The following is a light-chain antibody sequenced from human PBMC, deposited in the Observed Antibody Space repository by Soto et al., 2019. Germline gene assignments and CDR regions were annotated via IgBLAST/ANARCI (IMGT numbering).Light chain of an antibody. Sequence: EIVLTQSPATLSLSPGETATLSCRASQSVSNYLAWYQHKPGQAPRLLICDASKRATGIPARFSGSGSETDFTLTISSLEPEDFAFYYCQQRSNWPTTFGQGTRLEIK. CDR2: DAS. J-gene: IGKJ5*01. V-gene: IGKV3-11*01. CDR3: QQRSNWPTT. CDR1: QSVSNY.